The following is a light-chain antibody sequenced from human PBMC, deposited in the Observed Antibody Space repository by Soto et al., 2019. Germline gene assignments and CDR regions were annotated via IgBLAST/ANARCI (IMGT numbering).Light chain of an antibody. Sequence: EIVLTQSPPTLSLSPRARGTLSCRASQSVSRYLAWYQQKPGQAPRLLIYDASNRATGIPARFSGSGSGTDFTLTISSLEPEDFAVYYCQQRSNWLVGPGTKVDIK. CDR3: QQRSNWL. V-gene: IGKV3-11*01. CDR1: QSVSRY. CDR2: DAS. J-gene: IGKJ3*01.